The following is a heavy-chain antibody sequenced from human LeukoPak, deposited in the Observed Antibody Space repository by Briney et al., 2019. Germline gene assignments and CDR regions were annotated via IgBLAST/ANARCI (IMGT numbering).Heavy chain of an antibody. D-gene: IGHD3-10*01. CDR3: VKSGSYYNEPYYFDY. J-gene: IGHJ4*02. CDR2: ISSNGGST. CDR1: GFTFSRYA. Sequence: PGGSLRLSCSASGFTFSRYATHWVRQAPGKGLEYLSGISSNGGSTYYADSVKGRFTISRDNSKNTLYLQMSSLRAEDTAVYYCVKSGSYYNEPYYFDYWGQGTLVTVSS. V-gene: IGHV3-64D*06.